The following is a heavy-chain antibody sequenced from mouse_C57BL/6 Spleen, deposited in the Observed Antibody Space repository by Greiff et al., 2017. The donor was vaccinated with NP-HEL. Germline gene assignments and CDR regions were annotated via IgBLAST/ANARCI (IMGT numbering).Heavy chain of an antibody. J-gene: IGHJ3*01. D-gene: IGHD1-1*01. Sequence: EVQLQQSGPGMVKPSQSLSLTCTVTGYSITSGYDWHWIRHFPGNKLEWMGYISYSGSTNYNPSLKSRISITHDTSKNHFFLKLNSVTTEDTATYYCAREGHYGSSYGWFAYWGQGTLVTVSA. CDR3: AREGHYGSSYGWFAY. V-gene: IGHV3-1*01. CDR1: GYSITSGYD. CDR2: ISYSGST.